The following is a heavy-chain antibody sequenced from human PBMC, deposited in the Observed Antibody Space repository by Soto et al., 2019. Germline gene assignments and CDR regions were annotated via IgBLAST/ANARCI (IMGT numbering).Heavy chain of an antibody. CDR3: AKEKNFWSGTTAFDS. V-gene: IGHV3-23*01. J-gene: IGHJ5*01. CDR1: SFTFNMSA. CDR2: ISGSGGST. Sequence: EVQMLESGGDLVQPGGSLRLSCADSSFTFNMSAMSWVRQAPGKGLEWVSGISGSGGSTYYTDSVKGRFTISRDNSKNTVFLKMNRLSAEDTAVYYCAKEKNFWSGTTAFDSWGQGTLVTVSS. D-gene: IGHD3-3*01.